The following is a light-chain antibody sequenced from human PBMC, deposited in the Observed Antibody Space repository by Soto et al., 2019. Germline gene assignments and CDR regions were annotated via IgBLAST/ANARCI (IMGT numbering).Light chain of an antibody. CDR3: SSYTTSSTLV. CDR2: DVS. V-gene: IGLV2-14*01. Sequence: QSALTQPASVSGSPGQSIAISCTGTSSDVGGYNYVAWYQQHPGKGPKLMIFDVSDRPSGVSNRFSGSKSGNTASLTISGLQAEDEADYYCSSYTTSSTLVFGGGTQLNVL. J-gene: IGLJ3*02. CDR1: SSDVGGYNY.